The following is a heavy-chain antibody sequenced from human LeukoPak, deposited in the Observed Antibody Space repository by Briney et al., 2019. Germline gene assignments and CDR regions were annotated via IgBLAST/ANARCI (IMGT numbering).Heavy chain of an antibody. V-gene: IGHV4-39*01. Sequence: SETLSLTCTVSGGSISSSSYYWGWIRQPPGKGLEWIGSIYYSGSTYYNPSLKSRVTISVDTSKNQFSLKLSSVTAADTAVYYCARHESDGDYGPHFDYWGQGTLVTVSS. CDR3: ARHESDGDYGPHFDY. J-gene: IGHJ4*02. CDR1: GGSISSSSYY. D-gene: IGHD4-17*01. CDR2: IYYSGST.